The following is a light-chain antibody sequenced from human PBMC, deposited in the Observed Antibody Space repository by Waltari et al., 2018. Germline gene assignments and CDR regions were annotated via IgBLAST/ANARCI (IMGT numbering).Light chain of an antibody. V-gene: IGKV3-20*01. CDR2: GAS. J-gene: IGKJ1*01. CDR3: QQYGTSRT. Sequence: EIVLTQSPGTLSLSPGERATLSCRASQSVGSSYLAWYQQKPGQAPRLLIYGASSRATDIPERFSGSGSGTDFALTISRLEPEDFAVYYCQQYGTSRTFGQGTKVEIK. CDR1: QSVGSSY.